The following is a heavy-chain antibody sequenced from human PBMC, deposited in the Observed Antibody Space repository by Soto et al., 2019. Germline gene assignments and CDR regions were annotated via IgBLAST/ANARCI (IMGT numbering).Heavy chain of an antibody. V-gene: IGHV3-23*01. CDR1: GFTFSNYA. CDR2: FGVGGNYI. Sequence: GGSLRLSCAASGFTFSNYAMNWVRQAPGKGLEWVSGFGVGGNYIYYADSVKGRFTISRDNSKNTLYLQMNSLRAEDTAVYYCANDAISGNQVWDYFDYWGQGTPVTVSS. D-gene: IGHD7-27*01. J-gene: IGHJ4*02. CDR3: ANDAISGNQVWDYFDY.